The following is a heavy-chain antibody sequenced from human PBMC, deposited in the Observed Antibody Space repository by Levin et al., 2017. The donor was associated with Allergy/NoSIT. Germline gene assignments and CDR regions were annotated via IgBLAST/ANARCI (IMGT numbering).Heavy chain of an antibody. V-gene: IGHV3-30-3*01. D-gene: IGHD3-9*01. CDR3: GFDGV. Sequence: GGSLRLSCAASGFTFSSYAMHWVRQAPGKGLEWVAVISYDGSNKYYADSVKGRFTISRDNSKNTLYLQMNSLRAEDTAVYYGGFDGVWGQGTTVTVSS. CDR1: GFTFSSYA. CDR2: ISYDGSNK. J-gene: IGHJ6*02.